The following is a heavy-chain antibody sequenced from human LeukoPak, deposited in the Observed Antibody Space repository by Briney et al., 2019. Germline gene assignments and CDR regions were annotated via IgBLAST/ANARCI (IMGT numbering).Heavy chain of an antibody. Sequence: SVKVSCKASGGTFSSYAISWVRQAPGQGLEWMGRIIPILGIANYAQKFQGRVTITADKFTSTAYMELSSLRSEDTAVYYCARGTGSEAFDIWVPGTKVTVSS. CDR1: GGTFSSYA. D-gene: IGHD2-15*01. V-gene: IGHV1-69*04. J-gene: IGHJ3*02. CDR3: ARGTGSEAFDI. CDR2: IIPILGIA.